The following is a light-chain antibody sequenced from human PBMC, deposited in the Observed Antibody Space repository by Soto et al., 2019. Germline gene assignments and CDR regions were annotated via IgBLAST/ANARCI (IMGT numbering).Light chain of an antibody. CDR1: QSVDIY. CDR2: DAS. V-gene: IGKV3-11*01. Sequence: EVVLTQSPATLSLSPGERATLSCRASQSVDIYLAWYQQKPGQAPRLLIYDASNRAANIPARFSGSGSGTDFTLIISNLAPEDSATYYCQQRRTWPPITFGQGTRLEIK. J-gene: IGKJ5*01. CDR3: QQRRTWPPIT.